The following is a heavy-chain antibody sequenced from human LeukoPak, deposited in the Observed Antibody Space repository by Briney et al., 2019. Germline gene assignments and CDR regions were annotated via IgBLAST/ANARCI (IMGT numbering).Heavy chain of an antibody. D-gene: IGHD1-26*01. Sequence: SETLSLTCTVSGGSISSGGYYRSWIRQHPGKGLEWIGYIYYSGSTYYNPSLKSRVTISVDTSKNQFSLKLSAVTAGDTAVYYCARSGIVGATTFDYWGQGTLVTVSS. CDR3: ARSGIVGATTFDY. V-gene: IGHV4-31*03. CDR2: IYYSGST. CDR1: GGSISSGGYY. J-gene: IGHJ4*02.